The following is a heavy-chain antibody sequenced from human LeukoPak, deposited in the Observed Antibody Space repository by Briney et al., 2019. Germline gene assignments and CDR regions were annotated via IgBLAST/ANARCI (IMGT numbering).Heavy chain of an antibody. CDR2: ISSSNFYI. J-gene: IGHJ4*02. V-gene: IGHV3-21*01. CDR1: GFTFSSYS. Sequence: GGSLRLSCAASGFTFSSYSMNGVRQAQGKGWEWLSSISSSNFYIYYADSIKGRFTISRDDAKNSLYLQMNSLRAEDTAVYYCARVLDGYNLSPCDYWGQGTLVTVSS. D-gene: IGHD5-24*01. CDR3: ARVLDGYNLSPCDY.